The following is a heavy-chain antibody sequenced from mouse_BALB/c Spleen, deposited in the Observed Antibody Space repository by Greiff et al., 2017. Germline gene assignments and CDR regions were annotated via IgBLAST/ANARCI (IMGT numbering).Heavy chain of an antibody. CDR3: ARGTTRGFAY. CDR2: IWSGGST. D-gene: IGHD3-1*01. Sequence: VMLVESGPGLVQPSLSLSITCTVSGFSLTSYGVHWVRQSPGKGLEWLGVIWSGGSTDYNAAFISRLSISKDNSKSQVFFKMNSLQADDTAIYYCARGTTRGFAYWGQGTLVTVSA. CDR1: GFSLTSYG. J-gene: IGHJ3*01. V-gene: IGHV2-4-1*01.